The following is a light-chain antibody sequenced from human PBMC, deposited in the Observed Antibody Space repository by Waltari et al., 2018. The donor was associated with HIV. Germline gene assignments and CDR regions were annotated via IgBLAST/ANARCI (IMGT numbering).Light chain of an antibody. J-gene: IGLJ3*02. Sequence: QTVVTQEPSFSVSPGGTVTLTCGLSSGSVSASYCPRWYQQTPGQAPRTRIYSTNTRSSGVPDRFSGSILGNKAALTITGAQADDESVYYCSLYMGGGIWVFGGGTKLTVL. CDR1: SGSVSASYC. CDR2: STN. CDR3: SLYMGGGIWV. V-gene: IGLV8-61*01.